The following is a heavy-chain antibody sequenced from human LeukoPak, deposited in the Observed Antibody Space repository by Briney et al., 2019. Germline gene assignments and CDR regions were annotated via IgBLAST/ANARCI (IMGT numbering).Heavy chain of an antibody. J-gene: IGHJ4*02. Sequence: SVKFSFKSSGATFTSYTISGGRQPPGQGLGWMGRIIPILGIANYAQKFQGRVTITADKSTSTAYMELSSLRSEDTAVYHCARAPHYYDSSFFDYWGQGTLVTVSS. CDR1: GATFTSYT. CDR3: ARAPHYYDSSFFDY. V-gene: IGHV1-69*02. D-gene: IGHD3-22*01. CDR2: IIPILGIA.